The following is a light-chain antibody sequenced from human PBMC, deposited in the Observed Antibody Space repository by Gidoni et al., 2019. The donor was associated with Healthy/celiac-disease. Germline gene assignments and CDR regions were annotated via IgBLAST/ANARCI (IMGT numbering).Light chain of an antibody. CDR3: QVWDSSSDHVV. CDR2: DDS. CDR1: NIGRKS. Sequence: SYVPTQPHPVSVAPGKTARIPCGGNNIGRKSVHWYQQKPGQAPVLVVYDDSARPSGIPERFSGSNSGNTATLTISRVEAGDEADYYCQVWDSSSDHVVFGGGTKLTVL. V-gene: IGLV3-21*03. J-gene: IGLJ2*01.